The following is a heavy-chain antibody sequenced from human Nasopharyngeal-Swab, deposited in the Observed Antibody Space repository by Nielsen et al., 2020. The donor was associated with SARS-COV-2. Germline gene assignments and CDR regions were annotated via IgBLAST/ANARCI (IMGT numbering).Heavy chain of an antibody. V-gene: IGHV4-4*07. D-gene: IGHD2-2*02. Sequence: SETLSLTCTVSGGSISSYYRSWIRQPAGKGLEWIGRIYTSGSTNYNPSLKSRVTMSVDTSKNQFSLKLSSVTAADTAVYYCATSIVVVPAAISPDAFDIWGQGTMVTVSS. CDR1: GGSISSYY. CDR2: IYTSGST. CDR3: ATSIVVVPAAISPDAFDI. J-gene: IGHJ3*02.